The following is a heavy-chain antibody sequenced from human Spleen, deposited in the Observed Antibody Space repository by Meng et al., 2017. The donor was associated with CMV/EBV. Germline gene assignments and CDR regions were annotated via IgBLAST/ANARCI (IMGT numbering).Heavy chain of an antibody. CDR2: IYASGAT. CDR1: GITFSYYG. Sequence: LSLTCAASGITFSYYGVHWVRQAPGTGLEWVSLIYASGATHYAESVKGRFIISRDSSKNTLYLQMNDLRVDDTAVYYCARVGGDLDTSSWYPFDYWGLGTSVTVSS. D-gene: IGHD6-13*01. V-gene: IGHV3-NL1*01. CDR3: ARVGGDLDTSSWYPFDY. J-gene: IGHJ4*02.